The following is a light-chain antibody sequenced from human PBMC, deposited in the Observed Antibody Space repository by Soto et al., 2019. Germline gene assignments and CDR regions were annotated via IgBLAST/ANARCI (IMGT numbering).Light chain of an antibody. CDR2: DAS. CDR3: QHTYNIPWT. Sequence: DIEMTQSPSSLSASVGDRVTITCRASQGVSINLNWYQQKPGRAPKVLIYDASNLQSGVPSRFSGHGSGTDFTLTISSLQPDDFVTYDCQHTYNIPWTFGQGTKVEIK. V-gene: IGKV1-39*01. CDR1: QGVSIN. J-gene: IGKJ1*01.